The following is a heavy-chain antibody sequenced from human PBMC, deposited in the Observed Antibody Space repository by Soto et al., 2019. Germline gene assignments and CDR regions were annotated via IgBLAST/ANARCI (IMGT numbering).Heavy chain of an antibody. J-gene: IGHJ6*02. Sequence: SVKVSCKASGGTFSIYGFSWVRQAPGQGPEWIGGIIPILTTPNYAQKFQGRVTIVADESTTTVYMELSSLKFEDTAVYYCATSVGIAPTGEDGRDVWGQGTSATVSS. CDR2: IIPILTTP. V-gene: IGHV1-69*13. CDR3: ATSVGIAPTGEDGRDV. CDR1: GGTFSIYG. D-gene: IGHD2-8*02.